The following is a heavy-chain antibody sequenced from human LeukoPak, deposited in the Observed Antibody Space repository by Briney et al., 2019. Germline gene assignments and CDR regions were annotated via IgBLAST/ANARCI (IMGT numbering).Heavy chain of an antibody. CDR2: INSDGTTS. CDR3: ATNQDFGVVIDI. CDR1: GFTLSKSW. V-gene: IGHV3-74*01. D-gene: IGHD3-3*01. J-gene: IGHJ3*02. Sequence: GGSLRLSCAASGFTLSKSWMHWVRHVPGKGLAWVSRINSDGTTSNYADFVKGRFTISRDNAKNTLYLQMNSLRAEDTAVYYCATNQDFGVVIDIWGQGTMVTVSS.